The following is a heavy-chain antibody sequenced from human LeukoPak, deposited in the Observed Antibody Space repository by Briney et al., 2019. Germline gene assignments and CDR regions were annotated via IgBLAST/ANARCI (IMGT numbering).Heavy chain of an antibody. D-gene: IGHD6-13*01. CDR2: VNSDGSTT. V-gene: IGHV3-74*01. CDR1: GFPFSNYW. Sequence: GGSLRLSCAASGFPFSNYWMHWVRQAPGKGLVWVSRVNSDGSTTNYADSVKGRFTISRDNAENTLYMRMNSLRPEDTAVYYCAGGYYNSSRFDSWGQGTLVTVSS. CDR3: AGGYYNSSRFDS. J-gene: IGHJ4*02.